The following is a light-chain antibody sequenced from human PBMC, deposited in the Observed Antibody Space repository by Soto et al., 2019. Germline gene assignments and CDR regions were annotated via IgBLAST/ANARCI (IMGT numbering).Light chain of an antibody. CDR2: EVS. J-gene: IGLJ1*01. CDR3: CPYAKRYTRG. CDR1: SSDVGGYNY. V-gene: IGLV2-11*01. Sequence: QSALTQPRSVSGSLGQSVTISCAGTSSDVGGYNYVSWYQQPPGTAPKLMIYEVSKRPSGVPDRFADSKSGNTASLTISGIQAEDEGCYYCCPYAKRYTRGFGAGTKRTVL.